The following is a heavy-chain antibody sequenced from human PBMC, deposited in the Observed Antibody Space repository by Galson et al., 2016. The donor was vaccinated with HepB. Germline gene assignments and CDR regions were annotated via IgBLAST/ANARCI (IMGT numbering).Heavy chain of an antibody. V-gene: IGHV3-33*01. CDR1: EFSFTTYG. J-gene: IGHJ6*04. CDR3: ARDKQEMVPRPNRYWFGMDV. D-gene: IGHD2-8*02. Sequence: SLRLSCAASEFSFTTYGMHWVRQVPGKGLEWVATIWFNGREKYYSDSVKGRFSISRDNSKNTVNLEMRGLRADDTGVYYCARDKQEMVPRPNRYWFGMDVWGKGTTVIVSS. CDR2: IWFNGREK.